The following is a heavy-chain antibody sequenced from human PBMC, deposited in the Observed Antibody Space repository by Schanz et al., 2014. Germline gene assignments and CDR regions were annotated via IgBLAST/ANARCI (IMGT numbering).Heavy chain of an antibody. CDR2: ISGGGGGYR. Sequence: VQLVESGGGLVQPWGSLRLSCAASGLTFSDYFMSWVRQAPGKGLEWVSTISGGGGGYRPYADSVKGRFTISRDNAKNSLYLQMNSLRTEDTAVYYCAKDDTQVNGMDVWGQGTLVTVSS. CDR3: AKDDTQVNGMDV. V-gene: IGHV3-11*06. CDR1: GLTFSDYF. J-gene: IGHJ6*02.